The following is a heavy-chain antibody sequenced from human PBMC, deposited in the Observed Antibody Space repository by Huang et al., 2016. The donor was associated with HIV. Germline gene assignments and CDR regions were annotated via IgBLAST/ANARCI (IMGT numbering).Heavy chain of an antibody. CDR2: LDPEDCET. Sequence: QVQLVQSGAEVKKPGASVKVSCKVSGYTLTELSMHWVRQAAGKGLEWMGGLDPEDCETIDAQKFQCRVTMTEDTYTDTAYMELRSLRSEDTAVYYCATVYRRFRNHDSGDYYFDYWDQGTLVTVSS. CDR1: GYTLTELS. D-gene: IGHD3-22*01. CDR3: ATVYRRFRNHDSGDYYFDY. J-gene: IGHJ4*02. V-gene: IGHV1-24*01.